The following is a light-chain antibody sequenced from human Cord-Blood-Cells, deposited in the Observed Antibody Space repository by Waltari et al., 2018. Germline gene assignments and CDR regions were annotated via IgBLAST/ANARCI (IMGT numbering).Light chain of an antibody. CDR2: GKN. CDR1: SLRSYY. J-gene: IGLJ3*02. CDR3: NSRDSSGNHLGV. V-gene: IGLV3-19*01. Sequence: SSELTQDPAVSVALGQTVRITYQGDSLRSYYASWYQQKPGQAPVLVIYGKNNRPSGIPDRFSGSSSGNTASLTITGAQAEDEADYYCNSRDSSGNHLGVFGGGTKLTVL.